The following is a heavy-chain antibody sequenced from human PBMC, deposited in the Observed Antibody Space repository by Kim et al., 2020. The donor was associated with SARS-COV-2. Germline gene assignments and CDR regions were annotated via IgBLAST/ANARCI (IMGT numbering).Heavy chain of an antibody. CDR3: ARASGFGELTHVFDY. CDR2: IIPIFGTA. V-gene: IGHV1-69*13. D-gene: IGHD3-10*01. J-gene: IGHJ4*02. Sequence: SVKVSCKASGGTFSSYAISWVRQAPGQGLEWMGGIIPIFGTANYAQKFQGRVTITADESTSTAYMELSSLRAEETAVYYCARASGFGELTHVFDYWGQGTLVTVSS. CDR1: GGTFSSYA.